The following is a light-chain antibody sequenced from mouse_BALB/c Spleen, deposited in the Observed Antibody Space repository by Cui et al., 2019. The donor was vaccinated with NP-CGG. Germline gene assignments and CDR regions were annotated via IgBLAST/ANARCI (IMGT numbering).Light chain of an antibody. CDR3: ALWYSNHWV. CDR2: GTN. J-gene: IGLJ1*01. Sequence: QAVVIQESAPPTSPGETGTLTCRSSTGAVTTSNYANWVQEKPDHLFTGLIGGTNNRAPGVPARFSGSLIGDKAALTITGAQTEDEAIYFCALWYSNHWVFGGGTKLTVL. V-gene: IGLV1*01. CDR1: TGAVTTSNY.